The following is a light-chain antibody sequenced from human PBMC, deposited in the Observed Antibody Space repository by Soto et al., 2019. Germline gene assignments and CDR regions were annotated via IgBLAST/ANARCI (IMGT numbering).Light chain of an antibody. CDR3: VLYMRSGLRV. CDR2: STN. V-gene: IGLV8-61*01. J-gene: IGLJ2*01. Sequence: HTVVTQEPSFSVSPGATVTLTCGLSSGSVSVSNYPSWYQQTPGQAPRMLMYSTNTRSSGVPDRFSGSILGNKAALTITGAQADDESDYYCVLYMRSGLRVFGGGTKLTFL. CDR1: SGSVSVSNY.